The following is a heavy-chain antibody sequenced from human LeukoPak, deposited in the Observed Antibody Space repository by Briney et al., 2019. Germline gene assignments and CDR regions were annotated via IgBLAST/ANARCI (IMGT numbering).Heavy chain of an antibody. V-gene: IGHV1-2*02. CDR2: INPNSGGT. J-gene: IGHJ6*02. CDR1: GYTFTGYY. CDR3: AREALYYYYGMDV. Sequence: ASVKVSCKASGYTFTGYYMHWVRQAPGQGLEWMGWINPNSGGTNYAQKLQGRVTMTRDTSISTAYMELSRLRSDDTAVYYCAREALYYYYGMDVWGQGTTVTVSS.